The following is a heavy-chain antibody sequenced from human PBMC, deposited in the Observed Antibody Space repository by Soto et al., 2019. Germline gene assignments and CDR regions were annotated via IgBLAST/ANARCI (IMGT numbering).Heavy chain of an antibody. D-gene: IGHD3-9*01. J-gene: IGHJ6*03. CDR2: ISGSGGST. V-gene: IGHV3-23*01. CDR1: GFTFSSYA. CDR3: AKNAILTGHHPNRYYYYYMDV. Sequence: EVQLLESGGGLVQPGGSLRLSCAASGFTFSSYAMSWVRQAPGKGLEWVSAISGSGGSTYYADSVKGRFTISRDNSKNTLYLQMNSLRAEDTAVYYCAKNAILTGHHPNRYYYYYMDVWGKGTTVTVSS.